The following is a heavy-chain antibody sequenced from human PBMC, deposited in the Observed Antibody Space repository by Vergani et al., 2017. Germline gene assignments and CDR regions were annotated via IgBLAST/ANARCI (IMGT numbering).Heavy chain of an antibody. CDR3: ARVVIAARPDYYYYMDV. D-gene: IGHD6-6*01. J-gene: IGHJ6*03. CDR1: GYTFTGYY. CDR2: MNPNSGNT. Sequence: QVQLVQSGAEVKKPGASVKVSCKASGYTFTGYYMHWVRQAPGQGLEWMGWMNPNSGNTGYAQKFQGRVTMTRNTSISTAYMELSSLRSEDTAVYYCARVVIAARPDYYYYMDVWGKGTTVTVSS. V-gene: IGHV1-8*02.